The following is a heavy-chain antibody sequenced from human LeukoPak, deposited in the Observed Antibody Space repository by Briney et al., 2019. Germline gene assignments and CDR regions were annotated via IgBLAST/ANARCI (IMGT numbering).Heavy chain of an antibody. J-gene: IGHJ3*02. CDR1: SYSITSGYY. CDR3: ARWITIFGVVISDAFDI. D-gene: IGHD3-3*01. V-gene: IGHV4-38-2*01. Sequence: PSETLSLTCDVSSYSITSGYYWGWIRQPPGKGLEWIGYIYYSGSTNYNPSLKSRVTISVDTSKNQFSLKLSSVTAADTAVYYCARWITIFGVVISDAFDIWGQGTMATVSS. CDR2: IYYSGST.